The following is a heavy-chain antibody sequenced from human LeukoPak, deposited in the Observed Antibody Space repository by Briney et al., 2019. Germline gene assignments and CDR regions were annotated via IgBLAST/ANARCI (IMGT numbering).Heavy chain of an antibody. CDR1: GFTFSSYA. V-gene: IGHV3-23*01. D-gene: IGHD1-26*01. Sequence: GGSLRLSCIASGFTFSSYAMSWVRQAPGKGLEWVSAISGSGVTTHYAGSVKGRFSISRDNSKNTLYLQMNSLRVEDTALYYCAKKVVVGATSPYSDFQDWGQGTLVTVSS. CDR2: ISGSGVTT. J-gene: IGHJ1*01. CDR3: AKKVVVGATSPYSDFQD.